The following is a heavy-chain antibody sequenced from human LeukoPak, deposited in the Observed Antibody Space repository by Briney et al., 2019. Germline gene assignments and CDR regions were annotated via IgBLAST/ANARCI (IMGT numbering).Heavy chain of an antibody. CDR2: IIPILGIA. V-gene: IGHV1-69*04. CDR3: ARSFQSNSSGYYYSDY. CDR1: GGTFSSYA. J-gene: IGHJ4*02. D-gene: IGHD3-22*01. Sequence: SVKVSCKASGGTFSSYAISRVRQAPGQGLEWMRRIIPILGIANYAQKFQGRVTITADKSTSTAYMELSSLRSEDTAVYYCARSFQSNSSGYYYSDYWGQGTLVTVSS.